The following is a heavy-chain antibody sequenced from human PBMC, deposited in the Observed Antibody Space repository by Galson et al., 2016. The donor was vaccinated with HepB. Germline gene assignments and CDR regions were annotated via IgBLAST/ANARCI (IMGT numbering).Heavy chain of an antibody. CDR1: GFTVSRWW. CDR3: ARDRGTPDAFDI. Sequence: SLRLSCAASGFTVSRWWMHWVRQAPGKGLVWVSRINNDGSSTIYADSVKGRFTISKDNAKNTLHQQMNSRRVEDTAMYYCARDRGTPDAFDIWGQGTMVTVSS. J-gene: IGHJ3*02. CDR2: INNDGSST. V-gene: IGHV3-74*01.